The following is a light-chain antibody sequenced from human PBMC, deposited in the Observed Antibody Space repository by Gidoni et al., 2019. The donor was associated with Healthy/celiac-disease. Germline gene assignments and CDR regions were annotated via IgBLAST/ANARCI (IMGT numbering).Light chain of an antibody. CDR3: CSYAGSYTFVV. Sequence: QSALTQPRSVSGSPGQSVTISCTGTSSAVGGYNYFSWYQKHPGKAPKLMIYDVSKRPSGVPDRFSCSKSGNTASLTISGLQAEDEADYYCCSYAGSYTFVVFGGGTKLTVL. J-gene: IGLJ2*01. CDR1: SSAVGGYNY. CDR2: DVS. V-gene: IGLV2-11*01.